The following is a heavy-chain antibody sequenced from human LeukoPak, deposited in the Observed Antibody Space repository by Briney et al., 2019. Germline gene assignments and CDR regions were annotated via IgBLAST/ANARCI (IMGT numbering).Heavy chain of an antibody. CDR2: IYYSGGT. CDR3: ARVGMDNYYFDY. D-gene: IGHD1-1*01. CDR1: GGSISSGGYY. Sequence: SQTLSLTCTVSGGSISSGGYYWSWIRQHPGKGLEWIGYIYYSGGTYYNPSLKSRVTISVDTSKNQFSLKLSSVTAADTAVYYCARVGMDNYYFDYWGQGTLVTVSS. V-gene: IGHV4-31*03. J-gene: IGHJ4*02.